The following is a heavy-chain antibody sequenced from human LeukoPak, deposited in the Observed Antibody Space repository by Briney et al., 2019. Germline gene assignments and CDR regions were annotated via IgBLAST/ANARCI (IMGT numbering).Heavy chain of an antibody. CDR1: GGSISSSNW. D-gene: IGHD2-2*01. CDR2: IYHTGST. V-gene: IGHV4-4*02. CDR3: ARHGNIVVLPATSKAFDI. J-gene: IGHJ3*02. Sequence: SETLSLTCAVSGGSISSSNWWSWVRQPPGKGLEWIGEIYHTGSTNYNPSLKSRVTISVDKSKSQFSLRLSSVTAADTAVYYCARHGNIVVLPATSKAFDIWGQGTMVTVSS.